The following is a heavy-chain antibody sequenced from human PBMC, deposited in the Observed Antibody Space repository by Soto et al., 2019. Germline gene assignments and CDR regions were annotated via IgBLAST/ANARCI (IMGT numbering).Heavy chain of an antibody. V-gene: IGHV4-31*03. CDR1: GGSISSGGYY. J-gene: IGHJ6*02. Sequence: PSETLSLTCTVSGGSISSGGYYWSWIRQHPGKGLEWIGYIYYSGSTYYNPSLKSRVTISVDTSKNQFSLKLSSVTAADTAVYYCARGLAYCGGDCYSEGPYYYYCGMDVWGQGTTVTVSS. D-gene: IGHD2-21*02. CDR3: ARGLAYCGGDCYSEGPYYYYCGMDV. CDR2: IYYSGST.